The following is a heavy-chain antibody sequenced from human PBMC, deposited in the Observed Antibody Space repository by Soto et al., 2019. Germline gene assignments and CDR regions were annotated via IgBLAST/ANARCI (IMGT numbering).Heavy chain of an antibody. J-gene: IGHJ6*02. Sequence: ASVQVSCKASGGTFSSYAISWVRQAPGQGLEWMGGIIPIFGTANYAQKFQGRVTITADESTSTAYMELSSLRSEDTAVYYCARVSSGGGNYYYYYGMDVWGQGTTVTVSS. CDR1: GGTFSSYA. D-gene: IGHD2-15*01. V-gene: IGHV1-69*13. CDR2: IIPIFGTA. CDR3: ARVSSGGGNYYYYYGMDV.